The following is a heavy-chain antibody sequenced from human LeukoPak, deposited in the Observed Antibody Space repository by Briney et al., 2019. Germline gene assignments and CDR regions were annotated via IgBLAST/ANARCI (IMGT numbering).Heavy chain of an antibody. D-gene: IGHD3-16*01. V-gene: IGHV4-39*07. CDR1: GGSISSSSYY. Sequence: SETLSLTCTVSGGSISSSSYYWGWIRQPPGKGLEWIGSIYYSGSTYYNPSLKSRVTISVDTSKNQFSLKLSSVTAADTAVYYCARDLYVYMDVWGKGTTVTVSS. J-gene: IGHJ6*03. CDR2: IYYSGST. CDR3: ARDLYVYMDV.